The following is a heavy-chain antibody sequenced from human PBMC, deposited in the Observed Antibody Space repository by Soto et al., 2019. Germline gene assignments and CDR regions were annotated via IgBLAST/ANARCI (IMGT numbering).Heavy chain of an antibody. CDR2: IYYSGST. J-gene: IGHJ4*02. CDR1: GDSLSSGDYY. D-gene: IGHD4-17*01. V-gene: IGHV4-30-4*01. Sequence: SETLSLTCTVSGDSLSSGDYYWSWIRQPPGKGLEWIGYIYYSGSTYYNPSLKSRVTISVDTSKNQFSLKLSSVTAADTAVYYCARGREDYGDYYFDYWGQGTLVTVSS. CDR3: ARGREDYGDYYFDY.